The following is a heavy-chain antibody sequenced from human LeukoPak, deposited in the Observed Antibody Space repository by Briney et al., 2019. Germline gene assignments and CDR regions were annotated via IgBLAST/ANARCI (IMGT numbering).Heavy chain of an antibody. V-gene: IGHV3-11*06. CDR2: IRSTSIYT. CDR3: ARGTYRGEKYYDTTGGPFDI. Sequence: GGSLRLSCAASGFTFSDHYLNWMRPAPGEGLECGSYIRSTSIYTYYADSVKGRFTISRDNAKNSLYLHMNSLRAEDTAVYYCARGTYRGEKYYDTTGGPFDIWGQGALVTVSS. D-gene: IGHD3-22*01. CDR1: GFTFSDHY. J-gene: IGHJ3*02.